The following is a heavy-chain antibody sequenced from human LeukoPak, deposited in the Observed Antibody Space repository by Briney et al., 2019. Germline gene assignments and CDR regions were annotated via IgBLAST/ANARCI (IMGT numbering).Heavy chain of an antibody. D-gene: IGHD1-26*01. J-gene: IGHJ4*02. Sequence: ASVKVSFNASGYAFTSYYIHWVRQAPGQGLEWMGIINTSAGTTFYAQKFQGRVTMTRDTSTSTVHMDLSSLRSEDTAVFYCARDAGVGAKKHYFDHWGQGTLVTVSS. CDR1: GYAFTSYY. V-gene: IGHV1-46*01. CDR3: ARDAGVGAKKHYFDH. CDR2: INTSAGTT.